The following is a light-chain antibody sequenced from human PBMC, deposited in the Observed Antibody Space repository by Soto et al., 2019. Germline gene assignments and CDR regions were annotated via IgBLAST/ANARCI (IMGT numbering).Light chain of an antibody. V-gene: IGLV2-8*02. CDR2: EVS. CDR3: SSYGGSNNYYV. CDR1: SSDVGGYSY. Sequence: YRSHGRSGTITKTETSSDVGGYSYVSWYQQHPGKAPKLMIYEVSERPSGVPDRFSGSKSANTASLTVSGLQAEDEADYYCSSYGGSNNYYVFGTGTKVTVL. J-gene: IGLJ1*01.